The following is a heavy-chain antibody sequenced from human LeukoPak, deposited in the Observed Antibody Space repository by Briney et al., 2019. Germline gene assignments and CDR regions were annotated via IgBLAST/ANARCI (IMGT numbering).Heavy chain of an antibody. J-gene: IGHJ4*02. CDR3: GTARDY. V-gene: IGHV4-34*01. CDR1: GGSLSGYY. CDR2: INHSGST. Sequence: SETLSLTCAVYGGSLSGYYWSWIRQPPGKGLEWIGEINHSGSTNYNPPLKSRVTISVDTSKNQFSLKLSSVTAADTAVYYCGTARDYWGQGTLVTVSS.